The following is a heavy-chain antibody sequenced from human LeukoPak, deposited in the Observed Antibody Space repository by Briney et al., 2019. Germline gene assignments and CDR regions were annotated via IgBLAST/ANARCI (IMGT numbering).Heavy chain of an antibody. Sequence: SETLSLTCNVSGGSISGYHWSWIRQPPGKGLGWLGYIYYSGSSNYNPSLKSRVTMSADTSKNQFSLKLNSVTAADTAVYYCARGSQTPDAGYWGPGTVVTVSS. CDR3: ARGSQTPDAGY. J-gene: IGHJ4*02. CDR2: IYYSGSS. D-gene: IGHD3-10*01. V-gene: IGHV4-59*01. CDR1: GGSISGYH.